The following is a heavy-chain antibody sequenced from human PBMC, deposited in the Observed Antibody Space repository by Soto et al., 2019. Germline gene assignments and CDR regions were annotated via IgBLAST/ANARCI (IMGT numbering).Heavy chain of an antibody. CDR3: ARGGYQLLLLAFDF. D-gene: IGHD2-2*01. J-gene: IGHJ3*01. CDR1: GFTFSSYD. Sequence: GGSLRLSCAASGFTFSSYDMHWVRQATGKGLEWVSAIGTAGDTYYPGSVKGRFTISRENAKNSLYLQMNSLRAGDTAVYYCARGGYQLLLLAFDFWGQGTMVTVSS. CDR2: IGTAGDT. V-gene: IGHV3-13*01.